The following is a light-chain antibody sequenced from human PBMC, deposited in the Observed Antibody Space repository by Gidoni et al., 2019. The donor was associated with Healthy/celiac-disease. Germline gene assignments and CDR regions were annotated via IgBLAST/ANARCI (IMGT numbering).Light chain of an antibody. CDR3: QAWDSSTAVV. Sequence: SYALTQPPSVSVSPGQTASITCSGDKLGEKYACWYQQTPGQSHVLVLYQDSKRPSGIPERFSGSNSGNTATLTISGTQAMDEADYYCQAWDSSTAVVFGGGTKLTVL. V-gene: IGLV3-1*01. CDR1: KLGEKY. CDR2: QDS. J-gene: IGLJ2*01.